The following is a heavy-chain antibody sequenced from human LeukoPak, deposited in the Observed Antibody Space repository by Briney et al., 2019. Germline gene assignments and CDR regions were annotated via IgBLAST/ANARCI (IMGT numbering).Heavy chain of an antibody. Sequence: SETLSLTCTVSGGSISSYYWSWIRQPPGKGLEWIGEINHSGSTNYNPSLKSRVTISVDTSKNQFSLKLSSVTAADTAVYYCARRLAVAGTWDYGMDVWGQGTTVTVSS. CDR2: INHSGST. J-gene: IGHJ6*02. CDR3: ARRLAVAGTWDYGMDV. V-gene: IGHV4-34*01. CDR1: GGSISSYY. D-gene: IGHD6-19*01.